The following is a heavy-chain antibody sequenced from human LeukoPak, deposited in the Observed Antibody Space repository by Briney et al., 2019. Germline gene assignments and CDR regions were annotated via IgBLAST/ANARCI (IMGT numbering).Heavy chain of an antibody. J-gene: IGHJ1*01. CDR1: GFIVSNSY. Sequence: GGSLRLSCAASGFIVSNSYMSWVRQAPGKGLQRVSVIYSGGSTYYADSVKGRFTISRDNSKNTLYLQMNSLRAEDTAVYYCARDGIAAAGRYFQHWGQGTLVTVSS. D-gene: IGHD6-13*01. V-gene: IGHV3-66*01. CDR3: ARDGIAAAGRYFQH. CDR2: IYSGGST.